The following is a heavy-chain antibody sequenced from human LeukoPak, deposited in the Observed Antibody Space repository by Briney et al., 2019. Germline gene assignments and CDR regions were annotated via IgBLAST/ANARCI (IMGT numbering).Heavy chain of an antibody. V-gene: IGHV4-59*01. Sequence: PSETLSLTCIVSGGSLSGYYWSWLRQPPGKGLEWIGYIYYSGSTNYNPSLKSRVTISVDTSKNQFSLKLSSVTAADTAVYYCARDRRGFDPWGQGTLVTVSS. CDR1: GGSLSGYY. J-gene: IGHJ5*02. CDR2: IYYSGST. CDR3: ARDRRGFDP.